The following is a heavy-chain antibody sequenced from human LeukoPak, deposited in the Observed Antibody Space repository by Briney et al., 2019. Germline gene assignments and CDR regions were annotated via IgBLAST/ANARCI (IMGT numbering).Heavy chain of an antibody. Sequence: GASVKVSCKASGGTFSSYAIGWVRQAPGQGLEWMGGIIPIFGTANYAQKFQGRVTITADESTSTAYMELSSLRSEDTAVYYCARDPPSTYGDYDMWGQGTLVTVSS. CDR1: GGTFSSYA. V-gene: IGHV1-69*13. D-gene: IGHD4-17*01. CDR2: IIPIFGTA. CDR3: ARDPPSTYGDYDM. J-gene: IGHJ4*02.